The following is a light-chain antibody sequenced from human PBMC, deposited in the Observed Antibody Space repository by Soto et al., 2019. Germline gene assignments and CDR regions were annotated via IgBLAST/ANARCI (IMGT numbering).Light chain of an antibody. V-gene: IGKV2-28*01. Sequence: DIVMTQSPLSLPVTPGEPASISCRSSQSLLHSNGYNYLDWYLQKPGQSPQLLIYLGSNRASGVPDRFSGSGSGTDFTLKIGRVEAEDVGVYYCMQALLPLTFGGGTKVEIK. CDR2: LGS. CDR3: MQALLPLT. CDR1: QSLLHSNGYNY. J-gene: IGKJ4*01.